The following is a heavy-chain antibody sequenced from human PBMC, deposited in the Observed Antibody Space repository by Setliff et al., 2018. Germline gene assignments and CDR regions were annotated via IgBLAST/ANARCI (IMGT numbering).Heavy chain of an antibody. CDR2: IYYSGST. Sequence: PSETLSLTCTVSGGSISSSSYYWGWIRQPPGKGLEWIGSIYYSGSTYYNPSLKSRVTISVDTSKNQFSLKLSSVTAADTAVYYCARRETYYNFWGGYYAYWGQGTLVTV. CDR3: ARRETYYNFWGGYYAY. J-gene: IGHJ4*02. D-gene: IGHD3-3*01. CDR1: GGSISSSSYY. V-gene: IGHV4-39*07.